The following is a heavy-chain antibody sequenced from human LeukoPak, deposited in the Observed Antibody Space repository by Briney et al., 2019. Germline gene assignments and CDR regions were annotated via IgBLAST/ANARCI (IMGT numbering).Heavy chain of an antibody. V-gene: IGHV3-7*01. CDR1: GFTFSSYW. Sequence: PGGSLRLSCAASGFTFSSYWMTWVRQAPGKGLEWVANMNQDGSEKYYADSVKGRFTISRDNAKNSLYLQMNSLRAEDTAVYYCARDAALYRLFDYWGQGTLVTVSS. D-gene: IGHD2-15*01. CDR3: ARDAALYRLFDY. J-gene: IGHJ4*02. CDR2: MNQDGSEK.